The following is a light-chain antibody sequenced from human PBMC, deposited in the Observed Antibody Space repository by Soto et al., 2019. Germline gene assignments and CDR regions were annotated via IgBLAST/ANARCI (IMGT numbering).Light chain of an antibody. J-gene: IGKJ1*01. CDR1: QSVSSSY. V-gene: IGKV3-15*01. CDR3: QQYNNWPRT. Sequence: EIVLTEAPVTRSRSSAQTAILFCXXSQSVSSSYLAWYQQKPGQAPKLLIYGASTRATGIPARFSGSGSGTEFTLTINSLQSEDFAVYYCQQYNNWPRTFGQGTKVDIK. CDR2: GAS.